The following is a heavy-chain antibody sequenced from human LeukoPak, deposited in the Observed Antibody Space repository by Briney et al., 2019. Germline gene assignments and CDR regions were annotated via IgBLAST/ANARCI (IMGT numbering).Heavy chain of an antibody. CDR3: ARGVLGYYYYMDV. CDR1: GGTFSSYS. J-gene: IGHJ6*03. D-gene: IGHD3-16*01. V-gene: IGHV1-69*05. Sequence: SVKGSCKTSGGTFSSYSINWVRQAPGHGLEWMGRIIPIFGTANHAQQIQRRVRINTDESTSSAYMEMSSLRSDDTAVYYCARGVLGYYYYMDVWGKGTTVTVSS. CDR2: IIPIFGTA.